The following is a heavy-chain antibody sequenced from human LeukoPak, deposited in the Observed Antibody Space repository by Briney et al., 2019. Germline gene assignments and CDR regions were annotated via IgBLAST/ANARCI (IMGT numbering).Heavy chain of an antibody. CDR2: VYYSGST. CDR1: GGSISSGDYY. V-gene: IGHV4-30-4*08. D-gene: IGHD2-8*01. J-gene: IGHJ4*02. CDR3: ARAPGYPIVPYYFDY. Sequence: SETLSLTCTVSGGSISSGDYYWSWIRQPPGKGLEWIGYVYYSGSTYYNPSLKSRVTISVDTSKNQFSLKLSSVTAADTAVYYCARAPGYPIVPYYFDYWGQGTLVTVSS.